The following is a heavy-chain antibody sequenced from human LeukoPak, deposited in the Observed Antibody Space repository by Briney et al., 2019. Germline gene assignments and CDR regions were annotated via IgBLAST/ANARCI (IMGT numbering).Heavy chain of an antibody. Sequence: GGSLRRSCAASGFTFSSYWMNWVRQAPGKGLVWVSRIASDGSSTTYADSVKGRFSISRDNAKNTLYLQMNSLRVEDTAVYYCARGRPHGNDYWGQGTLVTVSS. CDR1: GFTFSSYW. CDR2: IASDGSST. V-gene: IGHV3-74*01. J-gene: IGHJ4*02. D-gene: IGHD4-23*01. CDR3: ARGRPHGNDY.